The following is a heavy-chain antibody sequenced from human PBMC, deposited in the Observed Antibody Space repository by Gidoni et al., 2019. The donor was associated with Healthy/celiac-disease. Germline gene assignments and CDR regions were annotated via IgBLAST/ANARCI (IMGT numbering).Heavy chain of an antibody. CDR3: AKGSGVTTCHWFDP. J-gene: IGHJ5*02. D-gene: IGHD4-4*01. CDR2: MSGSGCST. V-gene: IGHV3-23*04. Sequence: EVQMVESGGGVVQPGGSLRLSCAASGFTLSSYAMSWVRQAPGKGLEWVSAMSGSGCSTYYADSVKGRFTISRDNSKNTLYLQMNSVRAEDTAVYYCAKGSGVTTCHWFDPWGQGTLVTVSS. CDR1: GFTLSSYA.